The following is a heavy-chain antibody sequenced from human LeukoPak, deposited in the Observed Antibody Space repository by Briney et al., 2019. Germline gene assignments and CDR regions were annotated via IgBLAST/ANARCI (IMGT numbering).Heavy chain of an antibody. Sequence: GGSLRLSCAASGFTFSSYWMHWVRQAPGKGLVWVSRVNSDGSSTSYADSVKGRFAISRDNAKNTLYLQMNSLKTEDTAVYYCTTVTSGWFDYWGQGTLVTVSS. V-gene: IGHV3-74*01. CDR3: TTVTSGWFDY. D-gene: IGHD6-19*01. J-gene: IGHJ4*02. CDR1: GFTFSSYW. CDR2: VNSDGSST.